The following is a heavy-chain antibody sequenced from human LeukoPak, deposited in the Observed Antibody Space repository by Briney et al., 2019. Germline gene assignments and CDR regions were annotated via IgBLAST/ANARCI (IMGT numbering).Heavy chain of an antibody. Sequence: GGSLRLSCAASGFTFSSYSMHWVRQAPGKGLEWVAVIWYDGSNKYYADSVKGRFTISRDNSKNTLYLQMNSLRAEDTAVYYCAYVGATGSGAFDIWGQGTMVTVSS. CDR1: GFTFSSYS. CDR3: AYVGATGSGAFDI. CDR2: IWYDGSNK. V-gene: IGHV3-33*08. D-gene: IGHD1-26*01. J-gene: IGHJ3*02.